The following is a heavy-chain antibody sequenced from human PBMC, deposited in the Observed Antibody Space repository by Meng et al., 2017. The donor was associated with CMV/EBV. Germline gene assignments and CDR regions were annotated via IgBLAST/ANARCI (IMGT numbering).Heavy chain of an antibody. CDR2: IKQDGSEK. CDR3: ARAPTYYYDSSGYYGLGFDY. Sequence: GESLKISCAASGFTFSSYWMSWVRQAPGKGLEWVANIKQDGSEKYYVDSVKGRFTISRDNAKNSLYPQMNSLRAEDTAVYYCARAPTYYYDSSGYYGLGFDYWGQGTLVTVSS. D-gene: IGHD3-22*01. V-gene: IGHV3-7*01. J-gene: IGHJ4*02. CDR1: GFTFSSYW.